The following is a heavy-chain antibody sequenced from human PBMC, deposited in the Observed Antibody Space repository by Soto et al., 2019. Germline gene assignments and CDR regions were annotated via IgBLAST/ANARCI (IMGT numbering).Heavy chain of an antibody. D-gene: IGHD2-15*01. V-gene: IGHV4-39*01. J-gene: IGHJ5*02. CDR3: ARLVACNGGSCKLDP. CDR2: INYRGTT. CDR1: GGSISSSSYF. Sequence: QLQLQESGPGLVTPSETLSLTCTVSGGSISSSSYFWAWVRQSPAKGLEWIGSINYRGTTFYTASLRSRVTIAIDSSKNQLSLTLNSVTAADTALYYCARLVACNGGSCKLDPWGQGTLVTVSS.